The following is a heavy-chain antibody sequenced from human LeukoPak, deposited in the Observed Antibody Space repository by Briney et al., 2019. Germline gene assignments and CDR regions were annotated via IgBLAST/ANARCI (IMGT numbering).Heavy chain of an antibody. CDR3: ARVPTYPMIAATGTGGGDY. CDR2: MNPNSGNT. D-gene: IGHD6-13*01. J-gene: IGHJ4*02. V-gene: IGHV1-8*01. Sequence: ASVKVSCKASGYTFTSYVINWVRQATGQGLEWMGWMNPNSGNTGFAQKFQGRVTMTRNTSISTAYMELSSLRSEDTAVYYCARVPTYPMIAATGTGGGDYWGQGTLVTVSS. CDR1: GYTFTSYV.